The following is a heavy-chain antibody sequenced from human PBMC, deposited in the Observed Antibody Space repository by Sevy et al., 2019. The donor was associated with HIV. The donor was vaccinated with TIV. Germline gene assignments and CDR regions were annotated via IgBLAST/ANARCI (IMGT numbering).Heavy chain of an antibody. CDR2: ISGSGGRT. J-gene: IGHJ5*02. Sequence: GGSLRLSCAASGFTFSSYAMSWVRQAPGKGLEWVSAISGSGGRTYYADSVKGRFTISRDNSKNTLYLQMNSLRAEDMAVYYCAKRIDYGDYDVRFDPWGQGTLVTVSS. CDR3: AKRIDYGDYDVRFDP. D-gene: IGHD4-17*01. CDR1: GFTFSSYA. V-gene: IGHV3-23*01.